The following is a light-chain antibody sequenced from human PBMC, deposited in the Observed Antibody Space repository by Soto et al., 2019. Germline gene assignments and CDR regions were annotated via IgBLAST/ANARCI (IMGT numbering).Light chain of an antibody. V-gene: IGLV2-23*01. CDR3: SSYAGGSSMV. CDR1: TSNVGTYKF. Sequence: VLAQPASVSGSPGQSITISCTGTTSNVGTYKFVSWYQYHPGKAPKLIIYEGSKRPSGVSSRFSGSKSGNTASLTISGLQADDDGDYYCSSYAGGSSMVFGGGTQLTVL. J-gene: IGLJ3*02. CDR2: EGS.